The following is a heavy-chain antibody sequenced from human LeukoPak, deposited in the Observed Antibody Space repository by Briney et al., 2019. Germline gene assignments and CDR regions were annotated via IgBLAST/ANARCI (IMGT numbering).Heavy chain of an antibody. CDR3: ARGTYRSLYSCGWSRGGTDY. V-gene: IGHV1-46*01. D-gene: IGHD6-19*01. J-gene: IGHJ4*02. Sequence: ASVKVSCKASGYTFTSYYMHWVRQAPGQGLEWMGIINPSGGSTSYAQKFQGRVTMTRDTSTSTVYMELSSLRSEDTAVYYCARGTYRSLYSCGWSRGGTDYWGQGTLVTVSS. CDR1: GYTFTSYY. CDR2: INPSGGST.